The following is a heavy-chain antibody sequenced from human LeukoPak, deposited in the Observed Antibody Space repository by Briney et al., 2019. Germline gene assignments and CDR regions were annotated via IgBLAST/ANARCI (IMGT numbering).Heavy chain of an antibody. CDR1: GVSISSSSYY. D-gene: IGHD3-22*01. V-gene: IGHV4-39*07. Sequence: SETLSLTCNVSGVSISSSSYYWRWIRQPPGKGLEWIGEINHSGSTNYNPSLKSRVTISVDTSKNQFSLKLSSVTAADTAVYYCACRTYYYDSSGYRGAYYFDYWGQGTLVTVSS. CDR3: ACRTYYYDSSGYRGAYYFDY. CDR2: INHSGST. J-gene: IGHJ4*02.